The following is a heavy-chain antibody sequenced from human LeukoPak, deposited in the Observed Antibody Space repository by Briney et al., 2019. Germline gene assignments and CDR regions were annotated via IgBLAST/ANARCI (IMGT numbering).Heavy chain of an antibody. J-gene: IGHJ5*02. CDR1: GYTFTSYY. CDR3: ARDVEMATILGPPTGP. D-gene: IGHD5-24*01. V-gene: IGHV1-46*01. Sequence: AASVKVSCKASGYTFTSYYMHWVRQAPGQGLEWMGIINPSGGSTSYAQKFQGRVTKTRDTSTSTVYMELSSLRSEDTAVYYCARDVEMATILGPPTGPWGQGTLVTVSS. CDR2: INPSGGST.